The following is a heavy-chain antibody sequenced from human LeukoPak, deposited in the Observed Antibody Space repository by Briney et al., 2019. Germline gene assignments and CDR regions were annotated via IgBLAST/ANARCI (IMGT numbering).Heavy chain of an antibody. CDR3: TTDVGSGYPDY. V-gene: IGHV3-15*01. CDR1: GFTFSSYA. CDR2: IKSKTDGGTT. J-gene: IGHJ4*02. Sequence: GGSLRLSCAASGFTFSSYAMSWVRQAPGKGLEWVGRIKSKTDGGTTDYAAPVKGRFTISRDDSKNTLYLQMNSLKTEDTAVYYCTTDVGSGYPDYWGQGTLVTVSS. D-gene: IGHD3-22*01.